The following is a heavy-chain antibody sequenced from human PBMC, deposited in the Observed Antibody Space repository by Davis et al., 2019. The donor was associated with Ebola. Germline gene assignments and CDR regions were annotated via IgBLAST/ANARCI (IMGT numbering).Heavy chain of an antibody. Sequence: SVQVSCKASGGTFSSYAISWVRQAPGQGLEWMGGIIPIFGTANYAQKFQGRVTITADESTSTAYMELSSLRSEDTAVYYCASRLGYCSGGSCSRWYNWFDPWGQGTLVTVSS. CDR3: ASRLGYCSGGSCSRWYNWFDP. J-gene: IGHJ5*02. D-gene: IGHD2-15*01. CDR1: GGTFSSYA. V-gene: IGHV1-69*13. CDR2: IIPIFGTA.